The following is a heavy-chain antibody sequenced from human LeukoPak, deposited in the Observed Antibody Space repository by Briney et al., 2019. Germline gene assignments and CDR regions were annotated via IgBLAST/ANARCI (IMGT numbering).Heavy chain of an antibody. CDR1: VFTFSSYA. Sequence: TGGSLRLSCAVSVFTFSSYAMSWVRQAPGKGLEWVSAISGSGGSTYYADSVKGRLTIARDNSKNTLYLQMNSLRAEDTAVYYCAKDLVPLRYFDWLLFDWGQGTLVTVSS. J-gene: IGHJ4*02. CDR3: AKDLVPLRYFDWLLFD. D-gene: IGHD3-9*01. V-gene: IGHV3-23*01. CDR2: ISGSGGST.